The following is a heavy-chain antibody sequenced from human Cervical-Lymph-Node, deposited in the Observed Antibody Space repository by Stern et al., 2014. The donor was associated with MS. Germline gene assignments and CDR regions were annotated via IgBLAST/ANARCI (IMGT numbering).Heavy chain of an antibody. CDR3: DSVGAFDI. CDR1: GFTFTSSA. CDR2: IVPCCGNT. V-gene: IGHV1-58*01. Sequence: QLVESGPEVKKPGTSVKVSCKASGFTFTSSAVQWVRQARGHRLAWIGWIVPCCGNTNYAQKFQERVSMTRDMSTSTAYMELSSLRSEDTAVYYSDSVGAFDIWGQGTMVTVSS. J-gene: IGHJ3*02. D-gene: IGHD1-26*01.